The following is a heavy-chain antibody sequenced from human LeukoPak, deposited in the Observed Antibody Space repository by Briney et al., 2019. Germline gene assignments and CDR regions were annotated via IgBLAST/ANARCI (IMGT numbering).Heavy chain of an antibody. CDR1: GFTFSSYG. CDR2: IRYDGSNK. J-gene: IGHJ4*02. D-gene: IGHD3-10*01. CDR3: AKDRGYYYGSGSYGGDY. Sequence: GGSLRLSCAASGFTFSSYGMHWVRQAPGKGLEGVAFIRYDGSNKYYADSVKGRFTISRDNSKNTLYLQMNSLRAEDTAVYYCAKDRGYYYGSGSYGGDYWGQGTLVTVSS. V-gene: IGHV3-30*02.